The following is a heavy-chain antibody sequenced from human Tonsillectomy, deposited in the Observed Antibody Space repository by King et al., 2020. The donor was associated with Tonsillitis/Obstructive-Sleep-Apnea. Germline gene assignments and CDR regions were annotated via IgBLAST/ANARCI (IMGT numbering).Heavy chain of an antibody. V-gene: IGHV4-59*08. CDR3: ARLAGWYFYMDV. J-gene: IGHJ6*03. CDR1: ADSISSYY. Sequence: QLQESGPGLVKPSETLSLTCTVSADSISSYYWSWIRQPPGKGLAWMGYIFYSGSTNYNHTHKTRVTISVATSKSKFSLKLRSVTAADTAVYYCARLAGWYFYMDVWGKGTTVTVSS. CDR2: IFYSGST.